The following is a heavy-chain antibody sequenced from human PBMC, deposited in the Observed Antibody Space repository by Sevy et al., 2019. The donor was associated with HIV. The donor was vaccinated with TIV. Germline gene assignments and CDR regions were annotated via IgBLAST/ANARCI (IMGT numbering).Heavy chain of an antibody. V-gene: IGHV3-11*01. CDR3: ARDGEWELRNAFDI. J-gene: IGHJ3*02. D-gene: IGHD1-26*01. CDR1: GFTFSDYY. CDR2: ISSSGSTI. Sequence: GGSLRLSCAASGFTFSDYYMSWIRQAPGKGLEWVSYISSSGSTIYYADSAKGRFTISRDNAKNSLYLQMNSLRAEDTAVYYCARDGEWELRNAFDIWGQGTMVTVSS.